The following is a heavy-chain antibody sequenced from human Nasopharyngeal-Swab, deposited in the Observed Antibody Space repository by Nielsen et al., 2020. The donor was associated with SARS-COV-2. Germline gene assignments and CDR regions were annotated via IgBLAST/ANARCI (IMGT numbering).Heavy chain of an antibody. J-gene: IGHJ2*01. D-gene: IGHD3-22*01. CDR1: GGSVSSGSYY. V-gene: IGHV4-61*01. Sequence: SETLSLTCTVSGGSVSSGSYYWSWIRPPPGKGLEWIGYVYYSGRTNCNPSLKSRVTISVDTSKNQFSLNLSSVTAADTAVYYCARGSPDSSGYYPHWYFDLWGRGTLVTVSS. CDR2: VYYSGRT. CDR3: ARGSPDSSGYYPHWYFDL.